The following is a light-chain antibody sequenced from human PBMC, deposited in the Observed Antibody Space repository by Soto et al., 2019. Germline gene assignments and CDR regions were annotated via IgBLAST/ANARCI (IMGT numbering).Light chain of an antibody. CDR3: QSQGS. V-gene: IGKV3-20*01. J-gene: IGKJ4*01. Sequence: IVLTQSPDTLSLSPGQRATLSCRASQSVSRRYLAWYQQKPGQAPILLIYDVSERASDIPDRFSGSGSGTDFTLTINRLVPEDVAVYYCQSQGSFRGGTKVEIE. CDR2: DVS. CDR1: QSVSRRY.